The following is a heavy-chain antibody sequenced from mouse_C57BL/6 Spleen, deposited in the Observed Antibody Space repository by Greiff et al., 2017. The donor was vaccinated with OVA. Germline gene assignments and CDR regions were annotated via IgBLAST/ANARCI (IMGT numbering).Heavy chain of an antibody. CDR3: ARTLRAPYYFDY. V-gene: IGHV1-82*01. Sequence: QVQLQQSGPELVKPGASVKISCKASGYAFSSSWMNWVKQRPGKGLEWIGRIYPGDGDTNYNGKFKGKATLTADKSSSTAYMQLSSLTSEDSAVYFCARTLRAPYYFDYWGQGTTLTVSS. CDR1: GYAFSSSW. J-gene: IGHJ2*01. D-gene: IGHD3-2*02. CDR2: IYPGDGDT.